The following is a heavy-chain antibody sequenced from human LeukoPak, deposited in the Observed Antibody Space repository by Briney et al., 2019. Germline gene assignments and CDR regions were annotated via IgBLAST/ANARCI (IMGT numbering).Heavy chain of an antibody. CDR1: GFTFNNYW. Sequence: PGGSLRLSCAASGFTFNNYWMTWFRQAPGKGLEWVANIKQDGTEIFYVDSVRGRFIISRDNAENSLYLQMNSLRVKDTAVYYCARTPDGADYWGQGTLVTVSS. V-gene: IGHV3-7*01. CDR2: IKQDGTEI. J-gene: IGHJ4*02. D-gene: IGHD3-10*01. CDR3: ARTPDGADY.